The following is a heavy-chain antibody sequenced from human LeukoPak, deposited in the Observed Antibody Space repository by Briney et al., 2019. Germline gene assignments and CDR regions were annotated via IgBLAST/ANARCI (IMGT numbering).Heavy chain of an antibody. J-gene: IGHJ6*03. CDR3: ASNPYGSGSPYYYYYMDV. Sequence: ASVKVSCKASGYTFTGYYMHWVRQAPGQGLEWMGWINPNSGGTNYAQKFQGRVTMTRDTSISTAYMELSRLRSDDTAVYYCASNPYGSGSPYYYYYMDVWGKGTTVTISS. CDR1: GYTFTGYY. D-gene: IGHD3-10*01. V-gene: IGHV1-2*02. CDR2: INPNSGGT.